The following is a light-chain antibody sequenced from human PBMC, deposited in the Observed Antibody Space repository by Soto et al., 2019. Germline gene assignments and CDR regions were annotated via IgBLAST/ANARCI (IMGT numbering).Light chain of an antibody. J-gene: IGKJ1*01. Sequence: EIVMTQSPVTLSVSPGERASLSCRASQSVGSNLAWFQQKPGQAPRLLISGASTRATGIPARFSGSGSGTEFTLTISSLQPEDFAVYYYHQYNNGPRTFGQGTKVEFK. CDR2: GAS. V-gene: IGKV3-15*01. CDR3: HQYNNGPRT. CDR1: QSVGSN.